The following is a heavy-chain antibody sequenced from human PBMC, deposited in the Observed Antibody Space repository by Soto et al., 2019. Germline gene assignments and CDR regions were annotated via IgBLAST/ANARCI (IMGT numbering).Heavy chain of an antibody. V-gene: IGHV6-1*01. Sequence: SETLSLTCAISGDSVSSNTDAWYWIRQSPSRGLEWLGRTYYRSKWYNDYAVSVKSRITMKSDTSKNQVSLQLNPVTPEDTAVYYCARETPIVRGGYYYYAMDVWGPGTTV. D-gene: IGHD1-26*01. CDR1: GDSVSSNTDA. CDR3: ARETPIVRGGYYYYAMDV. CDR2: TYYRSKWYN. J-gene: IGHJ6*02.